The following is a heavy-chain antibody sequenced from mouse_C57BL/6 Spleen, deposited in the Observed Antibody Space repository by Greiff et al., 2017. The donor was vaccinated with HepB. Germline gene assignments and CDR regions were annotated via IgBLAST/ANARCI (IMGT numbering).Heavy chain of an antibody. J-gene: IGHJ2*01. Sequence: EVQRVESGGGLVKPGGSLKLSCAASGFTFSSYAMSWVRQTREKRLEGVATISDGGSYPYYPENVKGRFTISRDNAKNNLYLQMSHLKSEDTAMYYCAREGSRRYFDYWGQGTTLTVSS. V-gene: IGHV5-4*01. CDR1: GFTFSSYA. D-gene: IGHD1-1*01. CDR3: AREGSRRYFDY. CDR2: ISDGGSYP.